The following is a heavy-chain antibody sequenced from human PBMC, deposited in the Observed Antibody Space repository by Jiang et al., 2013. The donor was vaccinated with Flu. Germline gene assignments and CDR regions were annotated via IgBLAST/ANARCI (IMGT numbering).Heavy chain of an antibody. J-gene: IGHJ4*02. V-gene: IGHV3-74*01. CDR2: IKSDGSST. CDR1: GFTFSTYW. D-gene: IGHD2-8*01. CDR3: ARGHVPLPVYYFDY. Sequence: VQLVESGGGLVQPGGSLRLSCAASGFTFSTYWMHWVRRVPGKGPVWVSRIKSDGSSTSYADSVKGRFTISRDNAKNTLYLQMNSLRSEDTAVYYCARGHVPLPVYYFDYWGQGTLVTVSS.